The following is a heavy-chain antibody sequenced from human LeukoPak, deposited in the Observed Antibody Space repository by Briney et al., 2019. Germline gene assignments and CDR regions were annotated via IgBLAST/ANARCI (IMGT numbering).Heavy chain of an antibody. CDR3: ARDLGPMGYCSGGSRYLGY. J-gene: IGHJ4*02. CDR1: GYTFTSYY. CDR2: INPSGGST. Sequence: GASVKVSCKASGYTFTSYYMHWVRQAPGQGLEWMGIINPSGGSTSYAQKFQGRVTMTRDTSTSTVYMELSSLRSEDTAVYYCARDLGPMGYCSGGSRYLGYWGQGALVTVSS. V-gene: IGHV1-46*01. D-gene: IGHD2-15*01.